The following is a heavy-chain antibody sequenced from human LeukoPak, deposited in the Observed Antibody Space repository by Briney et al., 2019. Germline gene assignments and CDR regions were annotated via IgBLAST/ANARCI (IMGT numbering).Heavy chain of an antibody. V-gene: IGHV3-74*01. D-gene: IGHD5-18*01. CDR2: INSDGSGT. CDR3: AREVLNWRYSYAD. CDR1: GFTFSSYW. Sequence: GGSLRLSCAASGFTFSSYWMHWVRHAPGKGLVWVSRINSDGSGTSYADSVKGRFTISRDNAKNTLYLQMNSLRAEDTAVYYCAREVLNWRYSYADWGQGTLVTVSS. J-gene: IGHJ4*02.